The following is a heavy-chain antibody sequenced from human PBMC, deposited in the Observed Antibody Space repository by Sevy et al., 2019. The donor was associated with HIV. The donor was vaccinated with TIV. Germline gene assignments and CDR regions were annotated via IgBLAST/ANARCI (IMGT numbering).Heavy chain of an antibody. CDR1: GFIFSSYS. CDR3: ARDLREYSSSSKYYFDY. V-gene: IGHV3-21*01. CDR2: ISSSNNYI. J-gene: IGHJ4*02. Sequence: GGSLRLSCAASGFIFSSYSMNWVSQAPGKGLEWVSSISSSNNYIYYADSLKGRFTISRDNAKNSLYLQMNSLRAEDTAVYYCARDLREYSSSSKYYFDYWGQGVLVTVSS. D-gene: IGHD6-6*01.